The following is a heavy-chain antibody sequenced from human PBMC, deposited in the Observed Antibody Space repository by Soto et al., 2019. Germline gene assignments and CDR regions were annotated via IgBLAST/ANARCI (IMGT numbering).Heavy chain of an antibody. CDR1: GGTFSSYA. CDR2: IIPIFGTA. V-gene: IGHV1-69*06. D-gene: IGHD3-22*01. J-gene: IGHJ4*02. CDR3: AIGQLERRPSGGHYYDSSGYTYYFDY. Sequence: SVKVSCKASGGTFSSYAISWVRQAPGQGLEWMGGIIPIFGTANYAQKFQGRVTTTADKSTSTAYMELSSLRSEDTAVYYCAIGQLERRPSGGHYYDSSGYTYYFDYWGQGTLVTVSS.